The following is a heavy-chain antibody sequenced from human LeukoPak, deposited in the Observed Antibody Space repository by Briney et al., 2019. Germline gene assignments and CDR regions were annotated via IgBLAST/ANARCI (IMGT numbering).Heavy chain of an antibody. CDR1: GYSFTSHY. J-gene: IGHJ5*02. V-gene: IGHV1-46*01. D-gene: IGHD3-16*02. Sequence: ASVKVSCKASGYSFTSHYMHWVRQAPGQGLEWMELINPSGSSTLYAQKFQGRVTMTRDMSTTTDYMELSSLRSEDTAVYYCARDNSVGDIAWWFDPWGQGTLVTVSS. CDR2: INPSGSST. CDR3: ARDNSVGDIAWWFDP.